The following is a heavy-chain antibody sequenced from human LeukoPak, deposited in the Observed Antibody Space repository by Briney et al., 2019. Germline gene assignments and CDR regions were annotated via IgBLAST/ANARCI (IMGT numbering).Heavy chain of an antibody. CDR3: ARANPYYYDSSGYYYGFDY. CDR1: GFTFSSYS. V-gene: IGHV3-21*01. J-gene: IGHJ4*02. Sequence: PGGSLRLSCAASGFTFSSYSMNWVRQAPGKGLEWVSSISSSSSYIYYADSVKGRFTISRDNAKNSLYLQMNSLRAEDTAVYYCARANPYYYDSSGYYYGFDYWGQGTLVTVSS. D-gene: IGHD3-22*01. CDR2: ISSSSSYI.